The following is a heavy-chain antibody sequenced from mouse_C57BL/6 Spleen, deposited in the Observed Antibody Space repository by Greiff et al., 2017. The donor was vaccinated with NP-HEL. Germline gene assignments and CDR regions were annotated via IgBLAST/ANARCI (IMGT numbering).Heavy chain of an antibody. V-gene: IGHV1-15*01. CDR2: IDPETGGT. Sequence: QVQLKESGAELVRPGASVTLSCKASGYTFTDYEMHWVKQTPVHGLEWIGAIDPETGGTAYNQKFKGKAILTADKSSSTAYMELRSLTSEDSAVYYCTRTIHHYGSPAFAYWGQGTLVTVSA. CDR1: GYTFTDYE. J-gene: IGHJ3*01. CDR3: TRTIHHYGSPAFAY. D-gene: IGHD1-2*01.